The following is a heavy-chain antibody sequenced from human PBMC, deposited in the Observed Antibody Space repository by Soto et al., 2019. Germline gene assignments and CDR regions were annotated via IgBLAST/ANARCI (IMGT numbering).Heavy chain of an antibody. D-gene: IGHD3-10*01. V-gene: IGHV1-8*01. CDR1: GYTFTSHD. J-gene: IGHJ5*02. CDR3: ARGRYAIRGAFIIGELDH. CDR2: MNPNSGNT. Sequence: ASVKVSCKASGYTFTSHDINWVRQATGQGLEWMGWMNPNSGNTGYGQKFQGRVTMTRNTSTSTAYMELSSLKSDDTAVYYCARGRYAIRGAFIIGELDHWGQGSLVTVSS.